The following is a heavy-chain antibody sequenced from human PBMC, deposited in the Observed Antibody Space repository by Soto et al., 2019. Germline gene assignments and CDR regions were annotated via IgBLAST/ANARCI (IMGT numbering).Heavy chain of an antibody. CDR1: GFYFSNAW. Sequence: EVQLVDSGVGLVQPGGSLRLSCAASGFYFSNAWMHWVRQAPGKGLVWVAHVNSDGSITTYADSVKGRFTISRDNAKNTVYLQMNSLRVEDTVVYYCTRDQLYSSAVWGKGTVVIVSS. J-gene: IGHJ4*02. CDR2: VNSDGSIT. D-gene: IGHD3-3*01. CDR3: TRDQLYSSAV. V-gene: IGHV3-74*01.